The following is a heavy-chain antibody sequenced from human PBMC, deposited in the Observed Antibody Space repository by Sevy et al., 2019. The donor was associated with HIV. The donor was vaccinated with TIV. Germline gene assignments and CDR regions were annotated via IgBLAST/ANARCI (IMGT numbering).Heavy chain of an antibody. D-gene: IGHD3-22*01. J-gene: IGHJ4*02. V-gene: IGHV3-33*01. CDR2: IWYDGSNK. CDR1: GFTFSSYG. Sequence: GRSLRLSCAASGFTFSSYGMHWVRQAPGKGLEWVAVIWYDGSNKYYADSVKGRFTISRDNSKNTLYLQMNSLRAEDTAVYYCARVRGIVVALKYFDYWGQGTLVTVSS. CDR3: ARVRGIVVALKYFDY.